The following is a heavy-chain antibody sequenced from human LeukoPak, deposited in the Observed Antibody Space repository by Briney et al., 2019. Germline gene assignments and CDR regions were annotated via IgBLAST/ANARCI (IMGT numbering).Heavy chain of an antibody. Sequence: GGSLRLSCAASGFTFSSYGMHWVRQAPGKGLEWVAVISYDGSNKYYADSVKGRFTISRDDSKNTLYLQMNSLRAEDTAVYYCAKSPIGYYDSSGYYYDPMIFDYWGQGTLVTVSS. V-gene: IGHV3-30*18. J-gene: IGHJ4*02. CDR2: ISYDGSNK. D-gene: IGHD3-22*01. CDR3: AKSPIGYYDSSGYYYDPMIFDY. CDR1: GFTFSSYG.